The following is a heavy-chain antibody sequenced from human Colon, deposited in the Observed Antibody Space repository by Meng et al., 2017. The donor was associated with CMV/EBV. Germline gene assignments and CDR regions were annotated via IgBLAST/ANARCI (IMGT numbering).Heavy chain of an antibody. CDR3: ARTPPRIVEAPGTTNRFDP. D-gene: IGHD2-2*01. CDR1: GFTFSNYE. CDR2: ISDSGATI. Sequence: GESLKISCAASGFTFSNYEMTWVRQAPGKGLEWVSRISDSGATIYYADSVKGRFTISRDNAKNSLYLQMNSLRADDTAVYYCARTPPRIVEAPGTTNRFDPWGQGTLVTVSS. J-gene: IGHJ5*02. V-gene: IGHV3-48*03.